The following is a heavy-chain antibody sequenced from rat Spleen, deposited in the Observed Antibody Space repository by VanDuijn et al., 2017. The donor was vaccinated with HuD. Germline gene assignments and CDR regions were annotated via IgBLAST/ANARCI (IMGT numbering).Heavy chain of an antibody. CDR3: ATTPGRPFAY. V-gene: IGHV5-19*01. CDR1: GFTFSNYG. J-gene: IGHJ3*01. Sequence: EVQLVESVGGLVQPGRSLKLSCAASGFTFSNYGMNWVRQAPTKGLEWVASITPSGNYTYYRDTVKGRFTISRDKATSTLHLQMDSLRYEDTATYYCATTPGRPFAYWGQGSLVTVSS. D-gene: IGHD5-1*01. CDR2: ITPSGNYT.